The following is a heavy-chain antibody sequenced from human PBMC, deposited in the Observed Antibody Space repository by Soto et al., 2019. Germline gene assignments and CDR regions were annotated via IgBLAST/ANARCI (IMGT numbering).Heavy chain of an antibody. D-gene: IGHD4-17*01. CDR2: INHSGST. Sequence: QVQLQQWDAGLLKPSETLSLTCAVYGGSFSGYYWSWIRQPPGKGLEWIGEINHSGSTNYNPSLKSRVTISVDTSKNQFSLKLSSVTAADTAVYYCGTVTTTGYYMDVWGKGTTVTVSS. CDR3: GTVTTTGYYMDV. J-gene: IGHJ6*03. CDR1: GGSFSGYY. V-gene: IGHV4-34*01.